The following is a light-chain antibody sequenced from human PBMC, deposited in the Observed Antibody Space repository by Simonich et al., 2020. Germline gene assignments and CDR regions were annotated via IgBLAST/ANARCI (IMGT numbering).Light chain of an antibody. Sequence: QSALTQPASGSGSPGQSITISCTGTSSDVGCYNLVSWYQQHPGKAPKLMIYEGSKRPSGVSNRFSCSKSGNTASLTISGLQAEDEADYYCCSYAGSSTWVFGGGTKLTVL. CDR3: CSYAGSSTWV. CDR1: SSDVGCYNL. V-gene: IGLV2-23*01. J-gene: IGLJ3*02. CDR2: EGS.